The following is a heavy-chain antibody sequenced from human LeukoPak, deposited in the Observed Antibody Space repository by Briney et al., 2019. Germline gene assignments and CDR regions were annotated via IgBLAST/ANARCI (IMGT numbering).Heavy chain of an antibody. CDR2: IYHSGIT. CDR1: GYSISSGFY. D-gene: IGHD4-17*01. CDR3: ARGIKDYGDFYFDY. V-gene: IGHV4-38-2*02. J-gene: IGHJ4*02. Sequence: PSETLSLTCSVSGYSISSGFYWGWIRQPPGKGLEWIGNIYHSGITYYTPSLKSRVTISVDTSKNQFSLKLSSVTAADTAVYYCARGIKDYGDFYFDYWGQGTLVTVSS.